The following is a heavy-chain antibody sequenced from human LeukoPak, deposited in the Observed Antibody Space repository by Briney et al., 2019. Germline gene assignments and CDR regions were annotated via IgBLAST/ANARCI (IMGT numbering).Heavy chain of an antibody. V-gene: IGHV3-23*01. CDR1: GFTFSSYA. J-gene: IGHJ4*01. CDR3: ATNWNLDY. CDR2: ISGSGGNT. D-gene: IGHD1-1*01. Sequence: GGSLRLSCAASGFTFSSYAMSWVRQAPGKGLECISVISGSGGNTYYADSVKGRFTISRDNSKNTLYLQIHSLRAEDTALYYCATNWNLDYWGESSLVTVSS.